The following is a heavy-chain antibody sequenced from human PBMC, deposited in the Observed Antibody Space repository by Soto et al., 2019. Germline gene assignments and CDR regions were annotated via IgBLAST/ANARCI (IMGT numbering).Heavy chain of an antibody. D-gene: IGHD1-26*01. J-gene: IGHJ5*02. CDR1: GFTFSSYW. CDR3: ARVKGATALFNWFDP. CDR2: IKQDGSEK. V-gene: IGHV3-7*01. Sequence: GGSLRLSCAASGFTFSSYWMSWVRQAPGKGLEWVANIKQDGSEKYYVDSVKGRFTISRDNAKNSLYLQMNSLRAEDTAVYYCARVKGATALFNWFDPWGQGTLVTVSS.